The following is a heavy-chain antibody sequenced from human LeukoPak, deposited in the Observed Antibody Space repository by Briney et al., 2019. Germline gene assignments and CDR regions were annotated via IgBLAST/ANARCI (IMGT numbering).Heavy chain of an antibody. CDR1: GFTFSSYS. CDR2: ISSSSSYI. V-gene: IGHV3-21*01. D-gene: IGHD3-22*01. CDR3: ARDIYYYDSSGFIEDY. J-gene: IGHJ4*02. Sequence: GSLRLSCAASGFTFSSYSMNWVRQAPGKGLEWVSSISSSSSYIYYADSVKGRFTISRDNAKNSLYLQMNSLRAEDTAVYYCARDIYYYDSSGFIEDYWGQGTLASVSS.